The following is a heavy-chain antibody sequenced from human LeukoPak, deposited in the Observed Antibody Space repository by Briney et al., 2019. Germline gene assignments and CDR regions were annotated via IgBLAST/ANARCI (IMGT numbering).Heavy chain of an antibody. V-gene: IGHV3-30*04. CDR2: ISYDGSNK. CDR1: GFTFSSYA. Sequence: GRSLRLSCAASGFTFSSYAMHWVRQAPGKGLEWVAVISYDGSNKYYADSVKGRFTISRDNSKNTLYLQMNSLRAEDTAVYYCAKPLYSGYDFDYWGQGTLVTVSS. CDR3: AKPLYSGYDFDY. D-gene: IGHD5-12*01. J-gene: IGHJ4*02.